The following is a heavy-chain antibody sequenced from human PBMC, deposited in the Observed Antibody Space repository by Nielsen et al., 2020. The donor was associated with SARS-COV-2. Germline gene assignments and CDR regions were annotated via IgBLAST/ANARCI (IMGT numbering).Heavy chain of an antibody. D-gene: IGHD6-13*01. CDR1: GFTFSSYG. V-gene: IGHV3-33*01. CDR3: ARVSSSWYSDPMDV. J-gene: IGHJ6*04. CDR2: IWYDGSNK. Sequence: GGSLRLSCAASGFTFSSYGMHWVRQAPGKGLEWVAVIWYDGSNKYYADSVKGRFTISRDNSKNTLYLQMNSLRAEDTAVYYCARVSSSWYSDPMDVWGKGTTVTVSS.